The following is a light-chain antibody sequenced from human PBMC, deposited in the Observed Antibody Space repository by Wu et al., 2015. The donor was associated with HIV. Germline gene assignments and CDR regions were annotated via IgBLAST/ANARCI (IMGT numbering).Light chain of an antibody. CDR1: QSVNTY. V-gene: IGKV3-11*01. CDR2: DAS. CDR3: QQRANWPLT. Sequence: EIVLTQSPATLSLSPGDTATLSCRASQSVNTYLAWYQQKPGQSPRLLIYDASNLATGIPARFSGSGSGTDFTLRINNLEPADFAVYYCQQRANWPLTFGGGTRLEIK. J-gene: IGKJ4*01.